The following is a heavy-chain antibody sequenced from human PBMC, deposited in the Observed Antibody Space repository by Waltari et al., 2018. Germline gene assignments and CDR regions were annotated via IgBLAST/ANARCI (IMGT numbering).Heavy chain of an antibody. CDR1: GFTFSSYS. CDR3: ARDISYYDSSGYYLRGGSLDY. V-gene: IGHV3-21*01. CDR2: ISSSSSYI. D-gene: IGHD3-22*01. Sequence: EVQLVESGGGLVKPGGSLRLSCAASGFTFSSYSMNWVRQAPGKGPEWVSSISSSSSYIYYADSVKGRFTISRDNAKNSLYLQMNSLRAEDTAVYYCARDISYYDSSGYYLRGGSLDYWGQGTLVTVSS. J-gene: IGHJ4*02.